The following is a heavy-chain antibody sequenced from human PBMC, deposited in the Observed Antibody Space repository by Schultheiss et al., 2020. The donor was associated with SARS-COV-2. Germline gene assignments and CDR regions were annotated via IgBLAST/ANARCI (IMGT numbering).Heavy chain of an antibody. D-gene: IGHD2-15*01. CDR1: GYTFTSYG. CDR2: ISAYNGNT. Sequence: GESLKISCKASGYTFTSYGISWVRQAPGQGLEWMGWISAYNGNTNYAQKLQGRVTMTTDTSTSTAYMELRSLRSDDTAVYYCATLGAYCSGGSCYSRVGSWFDPWGQGTLVTVS. CDR3: ATLGAYCSGGSCYSRVGSWFDP. J-gene: IGHJ5*02. V-gene: IGHV1-18*01.